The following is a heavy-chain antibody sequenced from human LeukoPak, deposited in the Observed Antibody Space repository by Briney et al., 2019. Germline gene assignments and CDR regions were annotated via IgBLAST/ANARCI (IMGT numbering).Heavy chain of an antibody. D-gene: IGHD6-13*01. CDR2: IYTSGST. CDR3: ARDRWSYSSSSSFDY. CDR1: GGSISSYY. Sequence: PSETLSLTCTVSGGSISSYYWSWLRQPAGKGLEWIGRIYTSGSTNYNPSLKSRVTISVDKSKNQFSLKLSSVTAADTAVYYCARDRWSYSSSSSFDYWGQGTLVTVSS. J-gene: IGHJ4*02. V-gene: IGHV4-4*07.